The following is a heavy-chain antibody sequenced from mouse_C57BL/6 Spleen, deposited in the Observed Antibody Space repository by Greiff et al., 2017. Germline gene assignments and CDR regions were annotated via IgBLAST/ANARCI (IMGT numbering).Heavy chain of an antibody. J-gene: IGHJ1*03. Sequence: DVHLVESGGDLVKPGGSLKLSCAASGFTFSSYGMSWVRQTPDKRLEWVATISSGGSYTYYPDSVKGRFTISRDNAKNTLYLQMSSLKSEDTAMYYCARHRPRYGSSSYWYFDVWGTGTTVTVSS. V-gene: IGHV5-6*01. CDR2: ISSGGSYT. CDR1: GFTFSSYG. D-gene: IGHD1-1*01. CDR3: ARHRPRYGSSSYWYFDV.